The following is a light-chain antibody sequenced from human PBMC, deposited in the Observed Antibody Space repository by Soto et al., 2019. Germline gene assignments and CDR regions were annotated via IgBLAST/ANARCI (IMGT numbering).Light chain of an antibody. CDR2: GAS. J-gene: IGKJ1*01. Sequence: EIVLTQSPGTLSLSPGERVTLSCRASQTVSSSFLAWYQQRPGQAPRLLIYGASSRATGIPDRFSGSGSATDFTLTISRLEPEDFAVYYCQQYGSSPWTFGQGTKVEIK. CDR3: QQYGSSPWT. CDR1: QTVSSSF. V-gene: IGKV3-20*01.